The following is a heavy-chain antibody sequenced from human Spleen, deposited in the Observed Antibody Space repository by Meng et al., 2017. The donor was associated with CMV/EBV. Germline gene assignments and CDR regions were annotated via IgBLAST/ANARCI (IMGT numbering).Heavy chain of an antibody. J-gene: IGHJ4*02. CDR3: AREGRSSPLSFSDPTGSKLPDF. Sequence: ASVKVSCKASGYTFSSFGFSWVRQAPGQGPEWMGWISSYNGNTNYAQKFQGRVTLTTDTYTSTAYMELRSLTSDDTAVYYCAREGRSSPLSFSDPTGSKLPDFWGQGTLVTVSS. CDR1: GYTFSSFG. D-gene: IGHD3-10*01. V-gene: IGHV1-18*01. CDR2: ISSYNGNT.